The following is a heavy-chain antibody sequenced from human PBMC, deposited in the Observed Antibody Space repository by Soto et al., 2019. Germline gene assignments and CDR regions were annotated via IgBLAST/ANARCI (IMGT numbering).Heavy chain of an antibody. CDR2: ISSSSSTI. J-gene: IGHJ4*02. CDR1: GFTFSSYN. CDR3: ARDSPNTSGYSYVSFFEY. V-gene: IGHV3-48*02. Sequence: GGSLRLSCAASGFTFSSYNMNWVRQAPGKGLEWVSYISSSSSTIYYADSVEGRFTISRDNAKNSLYLQMNSLRDEDTAVYYCARDSPNTSGYSYVSFFEYWGQGTLVTVSS. D-gene: IGHD3-22*01.